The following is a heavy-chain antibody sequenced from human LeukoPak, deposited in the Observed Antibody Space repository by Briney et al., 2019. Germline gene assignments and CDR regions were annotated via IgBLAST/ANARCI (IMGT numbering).Heavy chain of an antibody. CDR2: IYYSGST. CDR1: GGSISSSSYY. CDR3: AREVDTAMGPMDV. J-gene: IGHJ6*03. D-gene: IGHD5-18*01. Sequence: SETLSLTCTVSGGSISSSSYYWSWIRQPPGKGLEWIGYIYYSGSTNYNPSLKSRVTISVDTSKNQFSLKLSSVTAADTAVYYCAREVDTAMGPMDVWGKGTTVTVSS. V-gene: IGHV4-61*01.